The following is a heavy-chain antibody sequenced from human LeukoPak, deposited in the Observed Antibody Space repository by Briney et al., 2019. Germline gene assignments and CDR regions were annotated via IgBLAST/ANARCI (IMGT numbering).Heavy chain of an antibody. CDR3: ARDESDIVVVPAAPYFDY. CDR2: ILYDGSNK. CDR1: GFTFSSYA. J-gene: IGHJ4*02. Sequence: GGSLSLSCAASGFTFSSYAMHWVRQAPGRGREWVAFILYDGSNKYYADSVKGRFTISRDNSKNTLYLQMNSLRAEDTAVYYCARDESDIVVVPAAPYFDYWGQGTLVTVSS. V-gene: IGHV3-30-3*01. D-gene: IGHD2-2*01.